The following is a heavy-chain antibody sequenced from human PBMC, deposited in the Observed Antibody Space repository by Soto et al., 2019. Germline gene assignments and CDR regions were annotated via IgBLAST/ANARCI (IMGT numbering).Heavy chain of an antibody. D-gene: IGHD3-10*01. CDR3: ARLVQKEGGILSNYYYGVDV. CDR2: IDYSGSA. Sequence: SETLSLTCSVSGGAVTSGYYYWTWIRQPPGKALEWIGYIDYSGSANYNPSLRSRVTISIDTSKNQFSLKVNSVTAADTAVYYCARLVQKEGGILSNYYYGVDVWGQGTAVTSP. V-gene: IGHV4-61*01. J-gene: IGHJ6*02. CDR1: GGAVTSGYYY.